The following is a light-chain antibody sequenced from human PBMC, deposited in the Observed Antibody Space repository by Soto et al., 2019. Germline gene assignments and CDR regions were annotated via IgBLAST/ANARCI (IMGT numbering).Light chain of an antibody. J-gene: IGKJ1*01. CDR2: GAS. Sequence: EIVLTQSPGTLSLSPGERATLSCRASQSVNSDYLGWFQQKPGQAPRLLIYGASTRATGVPARFSGSGSGTEFTLTISSLQSEDFAVYYCQHYYNWPRTFGQGTKVDIK. V-gene: IGKV3-15*01. CDR1: QSVNSD. CDR3: QHYYNWPRT.